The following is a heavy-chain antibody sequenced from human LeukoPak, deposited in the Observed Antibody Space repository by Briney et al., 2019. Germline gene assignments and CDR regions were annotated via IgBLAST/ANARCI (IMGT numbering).Heavy chain of an antibody. CDR2: VYYTGST. V-gene: IGHV4-39*07. CDR1: GGSISSSRFY. CDR3: ARVGAARPADY. Sequence: SETLSPTCTVSGGSISSSRFYWGWLRQPPGKGLEWIGTVYYTGSTYYNPSLKSRVTISVDRSKNQFSLKLSSVTAADTAVYYCARVGAARPADYWGQGTLVTVSS. J-gene: IGHJ4*02. D-gene: IGHD6-6*01.